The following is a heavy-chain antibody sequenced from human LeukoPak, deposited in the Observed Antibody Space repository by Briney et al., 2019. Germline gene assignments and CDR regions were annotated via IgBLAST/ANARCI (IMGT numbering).Heavy chain of an antibody. J-gene: IGHJ4*02. CDR2: IDSRSSTM. D-gene: IGHD5-24*01. CDR3: VGGDGREY. Sequence: PGGSLRLSCAASGFTFSSCTMNWVRQAPGKGLEWVSSIDSRSSTMYYADSVKGRFTIFRDNAKNSLYLQMNSLRAEDTAVFYCVGGDGREYWGQGTLVTVSS. CDR1: GFTFSSCT. V-gene: IGHV3-21*01.